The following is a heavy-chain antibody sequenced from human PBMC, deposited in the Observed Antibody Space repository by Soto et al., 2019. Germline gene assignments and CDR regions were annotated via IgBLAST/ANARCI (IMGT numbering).Heavy chain of an antibody. J-gene: IGHJ4*02. CDR3: ARAVIAYLFDY. CDR1: GFTFSDHY. Sequence: GGSLRLSCAASGFTFSDHYMDWVRQAPGKGLEWVGRTRNKANSYTTEYAASVKGRFTISRDDSKNALYLQMNSLKTEDTAVYYCARAVIAYLFDYWGQGTLVTVSS. CDR2: TRNKANSYTT. D-gene: IGHD3-16*02. V-gene: IGHV3-72*01.